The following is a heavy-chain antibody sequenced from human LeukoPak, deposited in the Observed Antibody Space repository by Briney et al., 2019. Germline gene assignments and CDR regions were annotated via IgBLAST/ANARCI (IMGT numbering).Heavy chain of an antibody. Sequence: ASVKVSCKASGYTFTGYNMQWLRQAPGQGLEWMGWINPNSGGTDYAQKFQGRVAMTRDTSISTAYMELSRLRSDDTAVYYCARDGHFDYWGQGTLVTVSS. J-gene: IGHJ4*02. CDR1: GYTFTGYN. V-gene: IGHV1-2*02. CDR2: INPNSGGT. CDR3: ARDGHFDY.